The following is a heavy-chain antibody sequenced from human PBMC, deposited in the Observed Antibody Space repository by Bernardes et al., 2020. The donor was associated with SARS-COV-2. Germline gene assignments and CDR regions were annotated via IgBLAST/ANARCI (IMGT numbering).Heavy chain of an antibody. J-gene: IGHJ4*02. V-gene: IGHV5-51*01. CDR1: GYSFTTYW. CDR2: ISPGDSGT. Sequence: GESLKISCKASGYSFTTYWIGWVRQTPGKGLEWLGIISPGDSGTRYNPSFQGQVTISVDKSVDTAYLQWNSLRASDSAIYYCARHLGGSFISPWGYWGQGTLVSVSS. CDR3: ARHLGGSFISPWGY. D-gene: IGHD3-16*01.